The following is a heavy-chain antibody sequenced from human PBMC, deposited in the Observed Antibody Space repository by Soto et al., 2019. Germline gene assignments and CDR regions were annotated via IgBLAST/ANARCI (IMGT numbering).Heavy chain of an antibody. Sequence: QVQLVQSGAEVKKPGSSVKVSCKASGGTFSSYAISWVRQAPGQGLEWMGGIIPIFGTANYAQKFQGRVTITADESTSTAYMELSSLRSEDTAVYYCARGVYYYGSGSYYPRVALYYFDYWGQGTLVTVSS. CDR3: ARGVYYYGSGSYYPRVALYYFDY. J-gene: IGHJ4*02. V-gene: IGHV1-69*01. CDR1: GGTFSSYA. CDR2: IIPIFGTA. D-gene: IGHD3-10*01.